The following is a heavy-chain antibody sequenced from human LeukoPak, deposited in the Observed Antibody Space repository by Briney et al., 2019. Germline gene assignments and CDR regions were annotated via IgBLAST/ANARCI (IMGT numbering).Heavy chain of an antibody. CDR2: IDPNNGGT. CDR3: ARDPTILNWFDP. D-gene: IGHD3-3*01. Sequence: ASVTVCCKGAGYTFTVCYMHWVRQAPGPGLELMGWIDPNNGGTNYAQKFQGRVTMTMDTSISTAYMELSRLRSDDTAVYYCARDPTILNWFDPWGQGTLVTVSS. J-gene: IGHJ5*02. CDR1: GYTFTVCY. V-gene: IGHV1-2*02.